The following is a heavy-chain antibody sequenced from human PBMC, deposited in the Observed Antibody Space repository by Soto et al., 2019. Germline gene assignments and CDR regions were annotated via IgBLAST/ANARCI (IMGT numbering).Heavy chain of an antibody. CDR2: ITPISGTT. V-gene: IGHV1-69*13. Sequence: SVKVSCKASGDVFRSYGINWVRQAPGQGLEWMGGITPISGTTNYAQKFQGRVAITADESTDTVYMELSRLRSEDTAVYFCARVRCFNGLCHTADYGMDVWGQGTTVTVSS. D-gene: IGHD2-8*01. CDR1: GDVFRSYG. CDR3: ARVRCFNGLCHTADYGMDV. J-gene: IGHJ6*02.